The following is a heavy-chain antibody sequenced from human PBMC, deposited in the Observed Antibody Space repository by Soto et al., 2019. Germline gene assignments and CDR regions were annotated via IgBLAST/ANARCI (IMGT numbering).Heavy chain of an antibody. D-gene: IGHD3-10*01. CDR2: ISGSGGST. CDR3: AKDLGRVHYFFDY. CDR1: GFTFSSYA. V-gene: IGHV3-23*01. Sequence: GALRLSCAASGFTFSSYAMSWVRQAPGKGLEWVSAISGSGGSTYYADSVKGRFTISRDNSKNTLYLQMNSLRAEDTAVYYCAKDLGRVHYFFDYWGQGTLVTVSS. J-gene: IGHJ4*02.